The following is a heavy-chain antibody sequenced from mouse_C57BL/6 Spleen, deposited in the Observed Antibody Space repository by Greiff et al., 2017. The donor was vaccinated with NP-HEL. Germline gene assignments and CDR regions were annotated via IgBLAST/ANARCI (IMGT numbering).Heavy chain of an antibody. CDR2: ISYDGSN. Sequence: EVKLMESGPGLVKPSQSLSLTCSVTGYSITSCYYWNWIRQFPGNKLEWMGYISYDGSNNYNPSLKNRISITRDTSKNQFFLKLNSVTTEDTATYYCARDYYGSTWYFDVWGTGTTVTVSS. CDR1: GYSITSCYY. V-gene: IGHV3-6*01. D-gene: IGHD1-1*01. J-gene: IGHJ1*03. CDR3: ARDYYGSTWYFDV.